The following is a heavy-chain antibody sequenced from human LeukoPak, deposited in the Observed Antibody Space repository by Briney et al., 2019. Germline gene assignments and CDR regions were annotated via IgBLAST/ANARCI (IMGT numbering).Heavy chain of an antibody. Sequence: GASVKVSCKASGYTFTGYYMHWVRQAPGQGLERMGWINPNSGGTNYAQKFQGRVTMTRDTSISTAYMELSRLRSDDTAVYYCARAMGYSGSYSSAFDIWGQGTMVTVSS. CDR2: INPNSGGT. CDR3: ARAMGYSGSYSSAFDI. V-gene: IGHV1-2*02. D-gene: IGHD1-26*01. J-gene: IGHJ3*02. CDR1: GYTFTGYY.